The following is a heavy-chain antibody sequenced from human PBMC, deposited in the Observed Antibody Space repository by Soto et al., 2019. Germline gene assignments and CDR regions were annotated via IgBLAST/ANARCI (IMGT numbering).Heavy chain of an antibody. CDR3: AREVGYCDGSTCLSSLYFES. CDR1: GGSVSRGAYY. J-gene: IGHJ4*02. D-gene: IGHD2-15*01. CDR2: IYSSGST. V-gene: IGHV4-31*03. Sequence: SETLSLTCTVSGGSVSRGAYYWSWIRQHPGRDLEWIGYIYSSGSTYYNPSLKSRLTISVDTTRNQLSLKLNSVTAADTAVYYCAREVGYCDGSTCLSSLYFESWGQGTLVTVSS.